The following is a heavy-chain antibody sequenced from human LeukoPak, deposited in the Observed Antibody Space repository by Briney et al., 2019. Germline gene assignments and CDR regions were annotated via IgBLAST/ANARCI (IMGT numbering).Heavy chain of an antibody. CDR2: ITYNSADI. J-gene: IGHJ3*02. Sequence: GGSLRLSCAASGFKFDDYAMHWVRQAPGKGLEWVSTITYNSADIGYVDSVKGRFTISRDNAKNSLSLLMNDLRVEDAALYYCARRGYRKGYDDAFDIWGQGTMVTVSS. V-gene: IGHV3-9*01. CDR1: GFKFDDYA. CDR3: ARRGYRKGYDDAFDI. D-gene: IGHD5-18*01.